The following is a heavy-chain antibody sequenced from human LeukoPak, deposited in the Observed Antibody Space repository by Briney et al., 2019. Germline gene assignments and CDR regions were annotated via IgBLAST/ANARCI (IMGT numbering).Heavy chain of an antibody. V-gene: IGHV3-21*01. CDR2: ISSSSSYI. J-gene: IGHJ4*02. CDR3: ARDVRRQLWLRGVVDY. D-gene: IGHD5-18*01. CDR1: GFTFSSYS. Sequence: GGSLRLSCAASGFTFSSYSRNWVRQAPGKGLEWVSSISSSSSYIYYADSVKGRFTISRDNAKNSLYLQMNSLRAEDTAVYYCARDVRRQLWLRGVVDYWGQGTLVTVSS.